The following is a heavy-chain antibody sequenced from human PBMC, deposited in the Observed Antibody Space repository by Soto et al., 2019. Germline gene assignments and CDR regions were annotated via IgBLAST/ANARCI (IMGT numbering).Heavy chain of an antibody. CDR3: AKYKGVIHHLMFDC. CDR1: GFAFSSFA. CDR2: ITDSGAST. V-gene: IGHV3-23*01. D-gene: IGHD2-21*01. Sequence: GGSLRLSCAASGFAFSSFAMSWVRQSPGKGLEWVSSITDSGASTFYADSVKGRLTTSRDNSKSTLYLQMNSLRAEDTAVYYCAKYKGVIHHLMFDCWGQGTLVTVSS. J-gene: IGHJ4*02.